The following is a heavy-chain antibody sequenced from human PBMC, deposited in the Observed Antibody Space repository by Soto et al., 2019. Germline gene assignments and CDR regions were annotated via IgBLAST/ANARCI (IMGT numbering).Heavy chain of an antibody. D-gene: IGHD6-13*01. CDR1: GYSFTSYW. J-gene: IGHJ6*02. CDR3: ARQHIEADGKRGVDYYSGIDV. V-gene: IGHV5-51*01. CDR2: IYPGDSDT. Sequence: GESLKISCKGSGYSFTSYWIGWVRQMPGKGLEWMGIIYPGDSDTRYSPSFQGQVTISADKSISTAYLQWSSLKASDTAMYYCARQHIEADGKRGVDYYSGIDVWGQGNTVTV.